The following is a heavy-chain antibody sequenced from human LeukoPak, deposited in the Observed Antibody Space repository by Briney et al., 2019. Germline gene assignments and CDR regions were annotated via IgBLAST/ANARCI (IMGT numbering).Heavy chain of an antibody. Sequence: SETLSLTCAVYGGSFSGYYWSWIRQPPGKGLEWIGEINHSGSTNYNPSLKSRVTMTRDTSITTAYMELSSLISEDTAVYYCARGFSDYDGTDYAILKYWGQGTLVTVSS. J-gene: IGHJ4*02. CDR2: INHSGST. D-gene: IGHD3-22*01. V-gene: IGHV4-34*01. CDR1: GGSFSGYY. CDR3: ARGFSDYDGTDYAILKY.